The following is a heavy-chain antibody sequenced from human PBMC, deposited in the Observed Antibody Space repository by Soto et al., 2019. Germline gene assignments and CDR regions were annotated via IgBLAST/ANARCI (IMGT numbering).Heavy chain of an antibody. V-gene: IGHV4-31*03. CDR3: ARDSCSSSANQRPPSLYYYDGID. CDR2: IYYSGST. CDR1: GGSISSGGYY. D-gene: IGHD6-6*01. J-gene: IGHJ6*01. Sequence: PSETLSLTCTVSGGSISSGGYYWSWIRQHPGKGLEWIGYIYYSGSTYYNPSLKSRVTISVDKSKNQFSLKLSSVTAADTAVCYCARDSCSSSANQRPPSLYYYDGID.